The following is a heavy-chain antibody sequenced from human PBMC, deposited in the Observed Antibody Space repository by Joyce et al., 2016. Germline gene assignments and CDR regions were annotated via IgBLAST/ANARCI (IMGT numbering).Heavy chain of an antibody. CDR1: GFTFSSYA. CDR3: ARSAAYCGGDCPLDH. V-gene: IGHV3-30*03. Sequence: QAQLVESGGGVVQPGRSLRLSCAASGFTFSSYAMHWVRQAPGKGLEWVAVTTYDGGNKNYIDSVKGRFTISRDNPRNMFYLQMNSLRPEDTAVYYCARSAAYCGGDCPLDHWGQEPWSPSLQ. CDR2: TTYDGGNK. J-gene: IGHJ4*01. D-gene: IGHD2-21*02.